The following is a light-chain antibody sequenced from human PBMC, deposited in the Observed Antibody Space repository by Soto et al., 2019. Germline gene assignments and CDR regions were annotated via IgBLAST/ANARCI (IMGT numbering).Light chain of an antibody. J-gene: IGKJ3*01. CDR3: QQYGGSPFT. V-gene: IGKV3-20*01. CDR2: NTF. Sequence: EIVLTQSPGTLSLSPGDRATLSCRASQSFSTSYLAWYQHKPGQAPRHLLDNTFTRDTGIPDGFSGSGSGTDFPLTISRLEPVDFAGYCCQQYGGSPFTFGPGPKVDIK. CDR1: QSFSTSY.